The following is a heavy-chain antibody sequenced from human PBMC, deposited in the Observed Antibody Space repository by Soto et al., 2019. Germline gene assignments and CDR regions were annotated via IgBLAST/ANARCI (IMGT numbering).Heavy chain of an antibody. CDR3: AREGEYCSGGSCTYLNY. Sequence: QVQLVESGGGVVQPGTSLGLSCLGSGFTFSSYSMYWVRQAPGKGLEWVAYISHHGSNQYYADSVKGRFTTSRDNSQNALYLQMNSLTTEDRAVYYCAREGEYCSGGSCTYLNYWGQGTLVTVSS. D-gene: IGHD2-15*01. V-gene: IGHV3-30-3*01. J-gene: IGHJ4*02. CDR1: GFTFSSYS. CDR2: ISHHGSNQ.